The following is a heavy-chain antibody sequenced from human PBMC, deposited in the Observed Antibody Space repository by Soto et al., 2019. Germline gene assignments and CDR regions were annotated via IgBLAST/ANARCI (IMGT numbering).Heavy chain of an antibody. CDR1: GGSVSSGSYY. Sequence: SETLSLTCTVSGGSVSSGSYYWSWIRQPPGKGLEWIGYIYYSGSTNYNPSLKSRVTISVDTSKNQFSLKLSSVTAADTAVYYCARGHYSSSWGYNWFDPWGQGTLVTVSS. J-gene: IGHJ5*02. D-gene: IGHD6-13*01. V-gene: IGHV4-61*01. CDR2: IYYSGST. CDR3: ARGHYSSSWGYNWFDP.